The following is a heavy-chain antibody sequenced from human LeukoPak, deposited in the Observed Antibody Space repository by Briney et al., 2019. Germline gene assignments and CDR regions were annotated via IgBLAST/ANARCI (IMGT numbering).Heavy chain of an antibody. CDR3: ARRAGAYSHPYDY. CDR1: GFTFSSYD. D-gene: IGHD4/OR15-4a*01. Sequence: GGSLRLSCAACGFTFSSYDMHWVRHTTGKGLKWVSPIGAAGDTYYPGSVKGQFTISRENAKNSLFLQMNSLRAGDTAVYYCARRAGAYSHPYDYWGQGTLVTVSS. V-gene: IGHV3-13*03. J-gene: IGHJ4*02. CDR2: IGAAGDT.